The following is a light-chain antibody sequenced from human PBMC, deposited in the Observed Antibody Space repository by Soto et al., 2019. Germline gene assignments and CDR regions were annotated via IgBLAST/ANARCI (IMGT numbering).Light chain of an antibody. CDR3: QQYGNTPRT. J-gene: IGKJ2*01. CDR2: SAS. V-gene: IGKV3-20*01. CDR1: QSVTNNY. Sequence: EIVLTQSPGTLSLSPGERATLSCGASQSVTNNYLAWYQHKPGQAPRLLIYSASSRATGIPDRFSGSGSGTAFALTISRLEPEDFAVYYCQQYGNTPRTFGQGTKLEIK.